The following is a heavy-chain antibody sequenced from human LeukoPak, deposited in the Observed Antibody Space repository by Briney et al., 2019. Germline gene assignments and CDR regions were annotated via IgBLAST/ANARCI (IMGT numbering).Heavy chain of an antibody. J-gene: IGHJ1*01. Sequence: SETLSLTCSVSGGSISTYYWSWIRQPPEKGLEWIGSIYHSGSTSHNPSLKSRVTISVDTSKNQFSLKLSSVTAADTAVYYCASLYYYGSGSYYIQYFQHWGQGTLVTVSS. D-gene: IGHD3-10*01. CDR1: GGSISTYY. V-gene: IGHV4-59*08. CDR2: IYHSGST. CDR3: ASLYYYGSGSYYIQYFQH.